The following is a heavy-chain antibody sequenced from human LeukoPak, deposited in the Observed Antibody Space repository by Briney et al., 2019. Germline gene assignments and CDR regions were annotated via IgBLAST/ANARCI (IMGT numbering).Heavy chain of an antibody. D-gene: IGHD2-15*01. Sequence: TSETLSLTCTVSGGSISSGGYYWSWIRQHPGKGLEWIGYIYYSGSTYYSPSLKSRVTISVDTSKNQFSLKLSSVTAADTAVYYCARVGCSGGSCYTLPPPLDYWGQGTLVTVSS. CDR2: IYYSGST. CDR3: ARVGCSGGSCYTLPPPLDY. V-gene: IGHV4-31*03. CDR1: GGSISSGGYY. J-gene: IGHJ4*02.